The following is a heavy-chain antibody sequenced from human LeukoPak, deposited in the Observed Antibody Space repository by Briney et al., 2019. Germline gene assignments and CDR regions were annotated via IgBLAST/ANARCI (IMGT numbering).Heavy chain of an antibody. Sequence: GASVKVSCKAXGYTFTSYGISWVRQAPGQGLEWMGWISAYNGNTNYAQKLQGRVTMTTDTSTSTAYMELRSLRSDDTAVYYCARDYDYIWGSYPPDGYYMDVWGKGTTVTVSS. CDR3: ARDYDYIWGSYPPDGYYMDV. V-gene: IGHV1-18*01. CDR1: GYTFTSYG. D-gene: IGHD3-16*02. J-gene: IGHJ6*03. CDR2: ISAYNGNT.